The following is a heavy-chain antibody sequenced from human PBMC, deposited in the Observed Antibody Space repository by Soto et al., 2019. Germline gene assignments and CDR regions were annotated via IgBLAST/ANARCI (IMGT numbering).Heavy chain of an antibody. CDR2: IDWDDDK. V-gene: IGHV2-70*04. CDR1: GFSLSTSGMR. J-gene: IGHJ6*02. CDR3: ERQADSYGMDV. Sequence: SGPTLVNPTQTLTLTCTFSGFSLSTSGMRVSWIRQPPGKALEWLARIDWDDDKFYSTSLKTRLTISKDTSKNQVVLTMTNMDPVDTAKYYCERQADSYGMDVWGQGTTVTVSS.